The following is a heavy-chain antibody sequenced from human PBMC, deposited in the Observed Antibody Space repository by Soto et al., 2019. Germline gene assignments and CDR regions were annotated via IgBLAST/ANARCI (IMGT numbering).Heavy chain of an antibody. CDR3: ARGYCTNGVCYGFDY. D-gene: IGHD2-8*01. CDR1: GGTFSSYA. CDR2: IIPIFGTA. V-gene: IGHV1-69*12. Sequence: QVQLVQSGTEVKKPGSSVKVSSKASGGTFSSYAISWVRQAPGQGLEWMGGIIPIFGTANYAQKFQGRGTITADEATSTAYMELSSLRSEDTAVYYCARGYCTNGVCYGFDYWGQGTLVTVSS. J-gene: IGHJ4*02.